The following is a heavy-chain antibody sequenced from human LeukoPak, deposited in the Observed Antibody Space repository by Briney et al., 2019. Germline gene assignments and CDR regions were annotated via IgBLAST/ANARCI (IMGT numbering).Heavy chain of an antibody. Sequence: SETLSLTCTVSGGSISSYYWSWIRQPPGKGLEWIGYIYYSGSTNYNPSLKSRVTISVDTSKNQFSLKLSSVTAADTAVYYCARDPGSGCSVVGLYYYYGMDVWGQGTTVTVSS. V-gene: IGHV4-59*01. J-gene: IGHJ6*02. CDR1: GGSISSYY. CDR2: IYYSGST. CDR3: ARDPGSGCSVVGLYYYYGMDV. D-gene: IGHD3-10*01.